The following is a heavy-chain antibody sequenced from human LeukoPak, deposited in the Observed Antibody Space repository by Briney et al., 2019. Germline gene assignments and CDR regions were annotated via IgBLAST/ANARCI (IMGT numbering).Heavy chain of an antibody. Sequence: GGSLTLSCAASRFTFSSYGMHWVRQAPGKGLEWVAVISYDGSNKYYADSVKGRFTISRDNSKNTLYLQMSSLRAEDTAVYYCAKDFGCSYGYLDYWGQGTLVTVSS. D-gene: IGHD5-18*01. V-gene: IGHV3-30*18. CDR2: ISYDGSNK. CDR1: RFTFSSYG. J-gene: IGHJ4*02. CDR3: AKDFGCSYGYLDY.